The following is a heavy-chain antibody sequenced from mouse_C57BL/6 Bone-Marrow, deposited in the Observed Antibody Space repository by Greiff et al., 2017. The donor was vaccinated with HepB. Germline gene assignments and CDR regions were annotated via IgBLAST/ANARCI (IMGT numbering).Heavy chain of an antibody. CDR3: ARPDYYGSSFWFAY. D-gene: IGHD1-1*01. CDR2: IYPGSGST. Sequence: QVQLQQPGAELVKPGASVKMSCKASGYTFTSYWITWVKQRPGQGLEWIGDIYPGSGSTNYNEKFKSKATLTVDTSSSTAYMQLSSLTSEDSAVYYCARPDYYGSSFWFAYWGQGTLVTVSA. V-gene: IGHV1-55*01. J-gene: IGHJ3*01. CDR1: GYTFTSYW.